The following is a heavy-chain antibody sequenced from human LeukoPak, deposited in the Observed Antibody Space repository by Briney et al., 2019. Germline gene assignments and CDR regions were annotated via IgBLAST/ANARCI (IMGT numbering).Heavy chain of an antibody. CDR2: INAGSGNT. D-gene: IGHD3-3*01. CDR3: ASTKNTLRFLEWYKLDY. V-gene: IGHV1-3*01. Sequence: ASVKVSCKASGYTFSSYAMHWVRQAPGHRLEWMGWINAGSGNTKFSQKFQGRVTITRDTSASTAYMELNSLRSEDTAVYYCASTKNTLRFLEWYKLDYWGQGTLVTVSS. CDR1: GYTFSSYA. J-gene: IGHJ4*02.